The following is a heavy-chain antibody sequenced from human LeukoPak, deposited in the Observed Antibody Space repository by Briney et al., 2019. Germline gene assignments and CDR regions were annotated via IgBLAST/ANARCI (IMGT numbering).Heavy chain of an antibody. CDR2: MNPNSGNT. D-gene: IGHD3-3*01. CDR1: GYTFTSYD. Sequence: ASVKVSCKASGYTFTSYDINWVRQATGQGLEWMGWMNPNSGNTGYAQKFQGRVTMTRNTSISTAYMELSSLRSEDTAVYYCARGGANYDFWSGYYEEYYFDYWGQGTLVTVSS. CDR3: ARGGANYDFWSGYYEEYYFDY. J-gene: IGHJ4*02. V-gene: IGHV1-8*01.